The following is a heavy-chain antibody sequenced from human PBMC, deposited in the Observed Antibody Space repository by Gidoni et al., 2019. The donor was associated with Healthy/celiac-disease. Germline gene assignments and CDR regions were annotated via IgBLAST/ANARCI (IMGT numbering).Heavy chain of an antibody. CDR2: ISAYNGNT. Sequence: QVQLVKSGAEVKKPGASVKVSCKASGYTVTSYGISWVRQAPGQGLEWMGWISAYNGNTNYAPKLQGRVTMTTDTSTSTAYLELRSLRSDDTAVYYCARFNIAAAGINWFDPWGQGTLVTVSS. CDR3: ARFNIAAAGINWFDP. J-gene: IGHJ5*02. D-gene: IGHD6-13*01. CDR1: GYTVTSYG. V-gene: IGHV1-18*01.